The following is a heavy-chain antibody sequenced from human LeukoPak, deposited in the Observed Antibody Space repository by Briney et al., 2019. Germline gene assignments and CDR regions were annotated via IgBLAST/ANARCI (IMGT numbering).Heavy chain of an antibody. Sequence: SETLSLTCAVYGGSFSGYYWSWIRQPPGKGLEWIGEINHSGSTNYNPSLKSRLTISVDTSKNQFSLKLSSVTAADTAVYYCARVGGYSYGSDYWGQGTLVTVSS. J-gene: IGHJ4*02. V-gene: IGHV4-34*01. D-gene: IGHD5-18*01. CDR1: GGSFSGYY. CDR2: INHSGST. CDR3: ARVGGYSYGSDY.